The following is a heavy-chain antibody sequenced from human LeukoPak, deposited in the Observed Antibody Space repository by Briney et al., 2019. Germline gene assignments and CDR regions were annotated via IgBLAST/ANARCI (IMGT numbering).Heavy chain of an antibody. Sequence: ASVKVPCKVSGYTLTELSMHWVRQAPGKGLEWMGGFDPEDGETIYAQKFQGRVTMTEDTSTDTAYMELSSLRSEDTAVYYCATAVVDGSGSYHGLDYWGQGTLVTVSS. D-gene: IGHD3-10*01. V-gene: IGHV1-24*01. CDR1: GYTLTELS. J-gene: IGHJ4*02. CDR2: FDPEDGET. CDR3: ATAVVDGSGSYHGLDY.